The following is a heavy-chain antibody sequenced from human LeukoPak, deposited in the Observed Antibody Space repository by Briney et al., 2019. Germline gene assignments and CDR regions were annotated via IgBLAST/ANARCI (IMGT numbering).Heavy chain of an antibody. D-gene: IGHD5-18*01. CDR1: GYTFTSYD. J-gene: IGHJ5*02. CDR3: ARGVGGYSYGLGAYWFDP. V-gene: IGHV1-8*01. CDR2: MNPNSGNT. Sequence: GASVKVSCKASGYTFTSYDINWVRQATVQGLEWMGRMNPNSGNTGYAQKFQGRVTMTRNTSISTAYMELSSLRSEDTAVYYCARGVGGYSYGLGAYWFDPWGQGTLVTVSS.